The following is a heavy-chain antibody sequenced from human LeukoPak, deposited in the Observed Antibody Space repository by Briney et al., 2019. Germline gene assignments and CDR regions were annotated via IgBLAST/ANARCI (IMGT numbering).Heavy chain of an antibody. V-gene: IGHV4-34*01. CDR2: INHSGST. D-gene: IGHD1-26*01. J-gene: IGHJ5*02. Sequence: SETLSLTCAVYGGSFSGYYWSWIRQPPGKGLEWIGEINHSGSTNYNPSLKSRVTISVDTSKNQFSLKLSSVTAADTAVYYCARGYYRRRWFDPWGQGTLVTVSS. CDR1: GGSFSGYY. CDR3: ARGYYRRRWFDP.